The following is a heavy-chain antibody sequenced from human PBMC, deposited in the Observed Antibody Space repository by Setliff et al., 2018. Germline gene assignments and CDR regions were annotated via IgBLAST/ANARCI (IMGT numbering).Heavy chain of an antibody. J-gene: IGHJ4*02. CDR1: GGSISSSNYY. CDR2: IYYGGSA. CDR3: ARILGYCSGGSCYVPY. D-gene: IGHD2-15*01. Sequence: SETLSLTCTVSGGSISSSNYYWGWIRQPPGKGLEWIGNIYYGGSAYYNPSLKSRVTISVDTSKNQFSLKLSSVTAAGTAMYYCARILGYCSGGSCYVPYWGQGTLVTVSS. V-gene: IGHV4-39*07.